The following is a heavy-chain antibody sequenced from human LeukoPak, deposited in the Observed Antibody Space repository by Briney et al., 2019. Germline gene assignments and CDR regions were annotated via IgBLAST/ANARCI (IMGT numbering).Heavy chain of an antibody. CDR3: ARNYFDSTAFDI. J-gene: IGHJ3*02. V-gene: IGHV4-59*01. D-gene: IGHD3-22*01. Sequence: SETLSLTCTVSGGSISNYYWSWIRQPPGKELEWIGYIYYSGSTNYNPSLKSRVTISVDTSKNRFSLNLSSVTAADTAVYYCARNYFDSTAFDIWGQGTMVTVSS. CDR2: IYYSGST. CDR1: GGSISNYY.